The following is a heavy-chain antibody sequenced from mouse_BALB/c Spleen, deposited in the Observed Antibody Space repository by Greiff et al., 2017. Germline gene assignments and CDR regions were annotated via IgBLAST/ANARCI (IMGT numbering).Heavy chain of an antibody. D-gene: IGHD2-4*01. CDR2: ISYSGST. V-gene: IGHV3-8*02. CDR1: GDSITSGY. CDR3: ARFSYDYDEGFAY. J-gene: IGHJ3*01. Sequence: EVQLQESGPSLVKPSQTLSLTCSVTGDSITSGYWNWIRKFPGNKLEYMGYISYSGSTYYNPSLKSRISITRDTSKNQYYLQLNSVTTEDTTTYYCARFSYDYDEGFAYWGQGTLVTVSA.